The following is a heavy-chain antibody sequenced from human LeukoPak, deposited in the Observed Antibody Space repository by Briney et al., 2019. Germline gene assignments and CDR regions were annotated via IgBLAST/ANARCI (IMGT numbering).Heavy chain of an antibody. CDR1: GYSISSGYY. Sequence: SETLSLTCTVSGYSISSGYYWGWIRQPPGKGLEWIGSIYYSGSTYYNPSLKSRVTISVDTSKNQFSLKLSSVTAADTAVYYCARGVVIAGYWFDPWGQGTLVTVSS. D-gene: IGHD3-22*01. V-gene: IGHV4-38-2*02. CDR3: ARGVVIAGYWFDP. CDR2: IYYSGST. J-gene: IGHJ5*02.